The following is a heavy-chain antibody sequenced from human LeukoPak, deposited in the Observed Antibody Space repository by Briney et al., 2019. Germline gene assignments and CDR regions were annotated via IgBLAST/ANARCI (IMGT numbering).Heavy chain of an antibody. D-gene: IGHD3-10*01. V-gene: IGHV4-34*01. CDR3: AKSNGYGLIDI. Sequence: PSETLSLTCTVSGGSISSYYWSWIRQPPGKGLEWIGEINHSGSTNYNPSLKSRVTISLDTSRNQFSLKLNSVTAADTAVYYCAKSNGYGLIDIWGQGTMVTVSS. CDR2: INHSGST. J-gene: IGHJ3*02. CDR1: GGSISSYY.